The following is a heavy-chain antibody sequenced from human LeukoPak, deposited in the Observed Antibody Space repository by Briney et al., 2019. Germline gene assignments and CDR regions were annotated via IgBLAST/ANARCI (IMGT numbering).Heavy chain of an antibody. CDR1: GFTFSSYG. CDR2: IWYDGSNK. V-gene: IGHV3-33*01. D-gene: IGHD2-2*01. Sequence: GRSLRLSCAASGFTFSSYGMHWVRQAPGKGLEWVAVIWYDGSNKYYADSVKGRFTISRDNSKNTLYLQMNSLRAEDTAVYYCARDLLRYCSSTSCLIDYWGQGTLVTVSS. CDR3: ARDLLRYCSSTSCLIDY. J-gene: IGHJ4*02.